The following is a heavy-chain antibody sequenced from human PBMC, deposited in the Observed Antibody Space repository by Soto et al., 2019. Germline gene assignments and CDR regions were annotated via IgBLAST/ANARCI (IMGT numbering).Heavy chain of an antibody. Sequence: SGGSLGLSCAASGFTFSNAWMSWVRQAPGKGLEWVGRIKSKTDGGTTDYAAPVKGRFTISRDDSKNTLYLQMNSLKTEDTAVYYCTTDPPQYCSSTSCYLLGLRWHDAFDVWGQGTMVTVSS. J-gene: IGHJ3*01. CDR2: IKSKTDGGTT. CDR1: GFTFSNAW. V-gene: IGHV3-15*01. D-gene: IGHD2-2*01. CDR3: TTDPPQYCSSTSCYLLGLRWHDAFDV.